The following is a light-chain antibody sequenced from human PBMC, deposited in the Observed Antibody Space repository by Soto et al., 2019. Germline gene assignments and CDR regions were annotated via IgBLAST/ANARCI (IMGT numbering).Light chain of an antibody. V-gene: IGKV3-15*01. CDR2: GAS. Sequence: EIVMTQSPATLSVSPGERATLSCRASQSVSSNLAWYQQKPGQAPRLLIYGASTRATGIPSRFSGSGSGTEFTLTISSLQPEDFASYYCQQLESFPLTFGQGTRLEI. CDR1: QSVSSN. J-gene: IGKJ5*01. CDR3: QQLESFPLT.